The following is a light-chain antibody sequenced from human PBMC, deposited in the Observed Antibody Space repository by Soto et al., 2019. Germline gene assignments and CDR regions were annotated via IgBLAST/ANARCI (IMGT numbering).Light chain of an antibody. J-gene: IGKJ3*01. Sequence: DIQMTQSPSSLSASVGDRVAITCRSSQSISDYLNWYQQKPGKALKLVIYGASNLQSGVPPRFSGSGSGSEFTLTISGLQPDDLAIYFCQQSYSLPLTFGPGNKVDV. CDR1: QSISDY. CDR2: GAS. CDR3: QQSYSLPLT. V-gene: IGKV1-39*01.